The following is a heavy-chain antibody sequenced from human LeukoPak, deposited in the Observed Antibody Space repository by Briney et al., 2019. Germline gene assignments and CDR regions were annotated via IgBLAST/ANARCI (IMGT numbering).Heavy chain of an antibody. CDR1: GGSISSYY. CDR3: ARVRDTAMVRFDY. V-gene: IGHV4-59*01. CDR2: IYYSGST. J-gene: IGHJ4*02. Sequence: SETLSLTCTVSGGSISSYYWSWIRQPPGKGLEWIGYIYYSGSTNYNPSLKSRVTISVDTSKNQFSLKLSSVTAADTAVYHCARVRDTAMVRFDYWGQGTLVTVSS. D-gene: IGHD5-18*01.